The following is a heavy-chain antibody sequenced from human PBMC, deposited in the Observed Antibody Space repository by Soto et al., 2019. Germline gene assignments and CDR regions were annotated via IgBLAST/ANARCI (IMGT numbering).Heavy chain of an antibody. J-gene: IGHJ5*02. Sequence: EVQLLESGGGLVPPGGSLRLSCAASGFTFSSYAMSWVRQAPGKGLEWVSAIRGSGGRTYYADCVKGRFTISRDNYKNTLYLKMNSLRAEDTAVYYCEKEGGQLAPWGQGTLVTVSS. CDR1: GFTFSSYA. CDR3: EKEGGQLAP. CDR2: IRGSGGRT. V-gene: IGHV3-23*01. D-gene: IGHD1-26*01.